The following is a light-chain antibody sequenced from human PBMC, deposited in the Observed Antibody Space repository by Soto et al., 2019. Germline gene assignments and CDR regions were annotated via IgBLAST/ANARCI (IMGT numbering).Light chain of an antibody. Sequence: QSVLTQPASVSGSPGQSITISCTGASSDVGDYNYVSWYQEHPGQVPKLIIFEVTTRPSGVSDRFSGSRSGNTASLTISGLQAEDEADYYRSSYTSSGTDVFGTGTKGTVL. CDR3: SSYTSSGTDV. CDR2: EVT. V-gene: IGLV2-14*01. CDR1: SSDVGDYNY. J-gene: IGLJ1*01.